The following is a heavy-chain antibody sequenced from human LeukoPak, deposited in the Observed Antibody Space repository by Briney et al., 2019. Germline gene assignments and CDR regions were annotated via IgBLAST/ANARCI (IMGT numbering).Heavy chain of an antibody. CDR3: AREGISGAAVVTGWRLPFDY. CDR2: IIPIFGTA. D-gene: IGHD4-23*01. CDR1: GGTFSSYA. Sequence: ASVKVSCKASGGTFSSYAISWVRQAPGQGLEWMGGIIPIFGTANYAQKFQGRVTITADESTSTAYMELSSLRSEDTAVYYCAREGISGAAVVTGWRLPFDYWGQGTLVTVSS. V-gene: IGHV1-69*13. J-gene: IGHJ4*02.